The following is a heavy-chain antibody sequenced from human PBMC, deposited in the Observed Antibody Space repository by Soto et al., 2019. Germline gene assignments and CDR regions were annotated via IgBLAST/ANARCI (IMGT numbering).Heavy chain of an antibody. CDR1: GCTFSSYG. V-gene: IGHV3-30*18. J-gene: IGHJ6*04. CDR2: ISYDGSNK. CDR3: AKVDRDYYGSGSYYRPFADV. Sequence: GGSLRLSCAASGCTFSSYGMHWVRQAPGKGLEWVAVISYDGSNKYYEDSVKGRFTISRENSKNTLYLQMNSLRAEDTAVYYCAKVDRDYYGSGSYYRPFADVWGKGTTVTVSS. D-gene: IGHD3-10*01.